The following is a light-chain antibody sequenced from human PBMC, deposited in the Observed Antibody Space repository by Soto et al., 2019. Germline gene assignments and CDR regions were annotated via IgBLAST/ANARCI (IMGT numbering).Light chain of an antibody. V-gene: IGLV1-51*01. J-gene: IGLJ2*01. Sequence: QSVLTQPASVSATPGEKVTISCSGRGSNIGRNYVSWYRQLPGTAPQLLIYDDNKRHSGVADRLSGSRYGTSASLAIAGLQPGDEADYYCGTWDESLGAGVFGGGTKLTVL. CDR2: DDN. CDR1: GSNIGRNY. CDR3: GTWDESLGAGV.